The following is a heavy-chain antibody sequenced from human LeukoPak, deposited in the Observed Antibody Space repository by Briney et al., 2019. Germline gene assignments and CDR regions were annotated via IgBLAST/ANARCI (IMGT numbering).Heavy chain of an antibody. CDR2: IIPIFGTA. Sequence: SVKVSCKASGGTFSSYAISWVRQAPGQGLEWMGGIIPIFGTANYAQKFQGRVTITADESTSTAYMELSSLRSEDTAVYYCASLKNYYDSSGYLVTDAFDIWGQGTMVTVSS. D-gene: IGHD3-22*01. CDR1: GGTFSSYA. J-gene: IGHJ3*02. V-gene: IGHV1-69*01. CDR3: ASLKNYYDSSGYLVTDAFDI.